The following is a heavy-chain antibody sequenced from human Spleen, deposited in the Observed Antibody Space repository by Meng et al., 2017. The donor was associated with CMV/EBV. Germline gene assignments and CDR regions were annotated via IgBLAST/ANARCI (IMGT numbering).Heavy chain of an antibody. D-gene: IGHD3-10*01. V-gene: IGHV1-2*02. CDR2: ITPNSGGT. CDR3: ACGSGTYSPDY. J-gene: IGHJ4*02. CDR1: GYLFTCYY. Sequence: SCQASGYLFTCYYMHWVRQAPGQGLEWVGWITPNSGGTNSALKFQGRVTMNRDTSISTAYMELSSLRSDDTAVYYCACGSGTYSPDYWGQGTLVTVSS.